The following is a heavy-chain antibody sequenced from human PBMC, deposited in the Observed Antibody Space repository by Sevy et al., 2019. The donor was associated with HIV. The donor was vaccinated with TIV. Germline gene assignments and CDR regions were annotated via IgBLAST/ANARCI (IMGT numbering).Heavy chain of an antibody. CDR1: GYTFTAYY. CDR2: IHPKSGAT. D-gene: IGHD3-22*01. CDR3: AREDSDDTSAYYYFYYGMDV. J-gene: IGHJ6*02. Sequence: ASMKVSCKASGYTFTAYYIHWLRQAPGQGLEWMGRIHPKSGATNYAQKFQGRVTMTRGTSISTSFMELTSLRSDDTAVYYCAREDSDDTSAYYYFYYGMDVWGQGTTVTVSS. V-gene: IGHV1-2*06.